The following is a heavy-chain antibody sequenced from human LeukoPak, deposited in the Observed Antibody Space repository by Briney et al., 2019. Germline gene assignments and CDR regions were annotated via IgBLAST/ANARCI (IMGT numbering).Heavy chain of an antibody. D-gene: IGHD6-19*01. CDR3: ARLGYSSGWYVDGAFDI. V-gene: IGHV4-61*05. J-gene: IGHJ3*02. Sequence: SETLSLTCTVSGGSISSSSYYWGWIRQPPGKGLEWIGYIYYSGSTNYNPSLKSRVTISVDTSKNQFSLKLSSVTAADTAVYYCARLGYSSGWYVDGAFDIWGQGTMVTVSS. CDR1: GGSISSSSYY. CDR2: IYYSGST.